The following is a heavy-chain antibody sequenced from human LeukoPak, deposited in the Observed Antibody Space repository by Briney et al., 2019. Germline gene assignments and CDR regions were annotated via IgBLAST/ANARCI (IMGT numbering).Heavy chain of an antibody. CDR3: ARDTGRYYYMDV. CDR1: GFTFSSHG. CDR2: IKQDGSEK. Sequence: GGSLRLSCAASGFTFSSHGMNWVRQAPGKGLEWVANIKQDGSEKYYVDSVKGRFTISRDNAKNSLYLQMNSLRAEDTAVYYCARDTGRYYYMDVWGKGTTVTVSS. D-gene: IGHD4-17*01. V-gene: IGHV3-7*01. J-gene: IGHJ6*03.